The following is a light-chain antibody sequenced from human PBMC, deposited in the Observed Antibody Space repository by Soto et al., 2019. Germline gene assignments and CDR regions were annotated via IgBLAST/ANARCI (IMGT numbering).Light chain of an antibody. CDR3: QQYGGSPRT. CDR1: QSINSF. Sequence: EIVLTQSPGTLSLSPGEGATLSCRASQSINSFLAWYQQRRGQAPRLLIHGASNRATGIPDRFSGSGSGPDFTLTISRLEPEDFAVYYCQQYGGSPRTFGQGTKLDIK. V-gene: IGKV3-20*01. CDR2: GAS. J-gene: IGKJ1*01.